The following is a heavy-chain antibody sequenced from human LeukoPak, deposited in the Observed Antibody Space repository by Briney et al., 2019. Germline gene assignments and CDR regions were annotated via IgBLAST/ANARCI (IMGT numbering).Heavy chain of an antibody. J-gene: IGHJ4*02. CDR3: ARWVGATLSGQTYYFDY. D-gene: IGHD1-26*01. CDR2: IYYSGST. Sequence: SETLSLTCTVSGGSISSYYWSWIRQPPGKGLEWIGYIYYSGSTNYNPSLKSRVTISVDTSKNQFSLKLSSVPAADTAVYYCARWVGATLSGQTYYFDYWGQGTLVTVSS. V-gene: IGHV4-59*01. CDR1: GGSISSYY.